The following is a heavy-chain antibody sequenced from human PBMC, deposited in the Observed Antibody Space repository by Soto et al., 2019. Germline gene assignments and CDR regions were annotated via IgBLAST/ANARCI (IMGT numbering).Heavy chain of an antibody. D-gene: IGHD3-9*01. CDR3: ARAYYRYFDWLLNAFDI. CDR1: GYTFTSYD. V-gene: IGHV1-8*01. Sequence: GASVKVSCKASGYTFTSYDINWVRQATGQGLEWMGWMNPNSGNTGYAQKFQGRVTMTRNTSISTAYMELSSLRSEDTAVYYCARAYYRYFDWLLNAFDIWGQGTMVTVS. CDR2: MNPNSGNT. J-gene: IGHJ3*02.